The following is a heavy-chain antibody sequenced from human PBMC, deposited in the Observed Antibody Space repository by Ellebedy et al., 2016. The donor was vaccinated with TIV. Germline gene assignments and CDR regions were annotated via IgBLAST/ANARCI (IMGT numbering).Heavy chain of an antibody. J-gene: IGHJ4*02. CDR3: AKDDPIAVAAPDY. V-gene: IGHV3-23*01. CDR2: VSASGGTI. Sequence: GGSLRLXXAASGFTFRNYAMGWVRQAPGKGLEWVSSVSASGGTIYYADSVKGRFTISRDNSKNTLYLQMNSLRAEDTALYYCAKDDPIAVAAPDYWGQGTLVTVSS. CDR1: GFTFRNYA. D-gene: IGHD6-19*01.